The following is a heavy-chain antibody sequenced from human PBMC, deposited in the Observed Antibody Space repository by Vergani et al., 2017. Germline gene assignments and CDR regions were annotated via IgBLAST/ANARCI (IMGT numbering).Heavy chain of an antibody. J-gene: IGHJ6*03. D-gene: IGHD2-2*01. V-gene: IGHV1-69*01. CDR1: GGTFSSYA. CDR3: AKGPRDCSSTSCYSRWSYYYYMDV. CDR2: IIPIFGTA. Sequence: QVQLVQSGAEVKKPGSSVKVSCKASGGTFSSYATSWVRQAPGQGLEWMGGIIPIFGTANYAQKFQGRVTITADESTSTAYMELSSLRSEDTAVYYCAKGPRDCSSTSCYSRWSYYYYMDVWGKGTTVTVSS.